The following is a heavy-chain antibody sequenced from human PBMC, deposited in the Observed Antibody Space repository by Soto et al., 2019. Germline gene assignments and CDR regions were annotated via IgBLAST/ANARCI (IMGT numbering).Heavy chain of an antibody. CDR2: IIPIFGTA. J-gene: IGHJ6*02. Sequence: SVKVSCKASGGTFSSYAISWVRQAPGQGLEWMGGIIPIFGTANYAQKFQGRVTITADESTSTAYMELSSLRSEDTAVYYCATSMTNLTSADYGMDGCGQGTTVTV. CDR1: GGTFSSYA. V-gene: IGHV1-69*13. D-gene: IGHD4-17*01. CDR3: ATSMTNLTSADYGMDG.